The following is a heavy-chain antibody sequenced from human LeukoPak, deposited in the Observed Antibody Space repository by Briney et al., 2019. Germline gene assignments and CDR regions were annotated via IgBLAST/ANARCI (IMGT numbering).Heavy chain of an antibody. J-gene: IGHJ4*02. D-gene: IGHD4-11*01. V-gene: IGHV4-61*01. CDR2: IYYSGST. CDR1: GGSISSSIYY. Sequence: PSETLSLTCIVSGGSISSSIYYWSWIRQPPGKGLEWIGYIYYSGSTNYNPSLKSRVTISVDTSKKQFSLKLSSVTAADTAVYYCAREADDYRRPYYFDYWGQGTLVTVSS. CDR3: AREADDYRRPYYFDY.